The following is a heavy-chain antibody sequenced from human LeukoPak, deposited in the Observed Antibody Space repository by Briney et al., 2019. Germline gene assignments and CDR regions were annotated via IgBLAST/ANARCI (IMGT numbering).Heavy chain of an antibody. V-gene: IGHV3-21*01. CDR1: GFTFSSYS. CDR2: ISISSSYI. CDR3: ASCRCYDGDFSDYYYYYMDV. Sequence: GGSLRLSCAASGFTFSSYSMNWVRQAPGKGLEWVSSISISSSYIYYADSVKGRFTISRDTAKNSLYLQMNTLRAADTAVYYSASCRCYDGDFSDYYYYYMDVWGKGTTVTVSS. D-gene: IGHD2-2*01. J-gene: IGHJ6*03.